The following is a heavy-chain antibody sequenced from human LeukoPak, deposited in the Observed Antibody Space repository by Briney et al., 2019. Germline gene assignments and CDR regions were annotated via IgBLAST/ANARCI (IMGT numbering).Heavy chain of an antibody. J-gene: IGHJ6*04. CDR3: ASGYDFWTAHYNYMDV. V-gene: IGHV3-11*04. D-gene: IGHD3/OR15-3a*01. CDR1: GFTFSDYY. Sequence: PGGSLRLSCAASGFTFSDYYMSWFRQAPGKSPEWVSFISSSGRTIYYADSVRGRFTISRDNAKTSLYLQMNSLRVEDTAVYYCASGYDFWTAHYNYMDVWGKGTTVSVSS. CDR2: ISSSGRTI.